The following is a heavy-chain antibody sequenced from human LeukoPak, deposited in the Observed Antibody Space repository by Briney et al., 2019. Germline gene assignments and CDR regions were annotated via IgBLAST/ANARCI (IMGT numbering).Heavy chain of an antibody. CDR1: RYTFTKDP. CDR2: INTANGNT. V-gene: IGHV1-3*04. D-gene: IGHD3-16*01. Sequence: ASVKVSCKASRYTFTKDPRHWVRQAPGQRLDWLGWINTANGNTQYSQKFQGRVTIIRDTSAYIGYMDLSGLRSEDTAVYYRATFGGGALDFWGQGTLVTVSS. J-gene: IGHJ4*02. CDR3: ATFGGGALDF.